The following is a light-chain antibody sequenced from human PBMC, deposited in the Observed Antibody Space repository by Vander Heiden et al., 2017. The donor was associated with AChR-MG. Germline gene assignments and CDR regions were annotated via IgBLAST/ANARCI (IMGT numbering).Light chain of an antibody. CDR2: AAS. Sequence: DIQMTQSPSSLSASVGDRVTITCRASQSISSYLNWYQQKPGKAPKLLIYAASSLQSGVPSRFSGSGYGTDFTLTISSLQPEDFATYYCQQNDSTRQITFGGGTKVEIK. J-gene: IGKJ4*01. V-gene: IGKV1-39*01. CDR1: QSISSY. CDR3: QQNDSTRQIT.